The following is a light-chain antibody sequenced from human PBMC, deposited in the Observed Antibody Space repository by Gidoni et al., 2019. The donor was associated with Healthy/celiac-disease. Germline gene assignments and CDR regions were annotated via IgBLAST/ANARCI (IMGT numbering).Light chain of an antibody. V-gene: IGLV2-11*01. CDR3: CSYAGSYTVV. CDR1: SSDVGGYNY. CDR2: DVS. J-gene: IGLJ2*01. Sequence: QSALTQPRSVSGSPGQTVTISCTGTSSDVGGYNYVSWYQQHPGKATKLMIYDVSKLPSGVPDRFSCSKSGNTASLTISGLQAEDEADYYCCSYAGSYTVVFGGGTKLTVL.